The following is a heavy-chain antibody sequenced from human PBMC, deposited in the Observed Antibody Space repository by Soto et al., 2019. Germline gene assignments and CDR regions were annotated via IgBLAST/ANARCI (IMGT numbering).Heavy chain of an antibody. V-gene: IGHV2-5*02. CDR2: IYWDDDK. CDR1: GFSLSASGVG. J-gene: IGHJ4*02. D-gene: IGHD3-10*01. CDR3: AHRPLLCFGLGLTYFYY. Sequence: GSGPTLVNPTQTLTLTCTFSGFSLSASGVGVGWIRQPPGKALEWLAFIYWDDDKRYSPSLKSRLTITKDTSKNQVVLTMTNMDPVDTATYYCAHRPLLCFGLGLTYFYYFCQGTLVTVSS.